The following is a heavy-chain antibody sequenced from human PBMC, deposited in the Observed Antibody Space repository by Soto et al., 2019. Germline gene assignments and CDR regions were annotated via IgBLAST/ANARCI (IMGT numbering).Heavy chain of an antibody. D-gene: IGHD4-17*01. CDR2: IYWDDDK. J-gene: IGHJ3*02. CDR1: GFSLSTSGVG. CDR3: TNRYLTRRRGTVTTGHAFDT. Sequence: QITLKESGPTLVKPTQTLTLTCTFSGFSLSTSGVGVGWIRQPPGKALEWLALIYWDDDKRYSPSLKSRLTSPKDTTNNQVVLKIHKLKHVKTAKYYCTNRYLTRRRGTVTTGHAFDTWGQGTMVTVSS. V-gene: IGHV2-5*02.